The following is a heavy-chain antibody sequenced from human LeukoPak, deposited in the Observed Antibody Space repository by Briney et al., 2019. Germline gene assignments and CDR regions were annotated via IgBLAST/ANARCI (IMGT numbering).Heavy chain of an antibody. D-gene: IGHD3-10*01. Sequence: PGGSLRLSCAASGFTFSTYAMSWVRQAPGKGLEWVSTITGSGGRTYYADSVKGRFTISRDTSNNTLYLQMNSLGADDTAVYSCAKDGQVRGAIPHYFDYWGQGALVTVSS. CDR3: AKDGQVRGAIPHYFDY. CDR2: ITGSGGRT. CDR1: GFTFSTYA. V-gene: IGHV3-23*01. J-gene: IGHJ4*02.